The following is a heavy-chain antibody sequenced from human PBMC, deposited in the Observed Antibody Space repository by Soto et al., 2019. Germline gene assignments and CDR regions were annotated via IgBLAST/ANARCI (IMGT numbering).Heavy chain of an antibody. CDR3: AKSLLFVDHAYMDV. D-gene: IGHD2-15*01. J-gene: IGHJ6*03. V-gene: IGHV1-18*01. CDR1: GYTFTSYG. Sequence: ASVKVSCKASGYTFTSYGISWVRQAPGQGLEWMGWISAYNGNTNYAQKLQGRVTMTTNTSTSTAYMELRSLRSDDTAVYYCAKSLLFVDHAYMDVWGKGTTVTVSS. CDR2: ISAYNGNT.